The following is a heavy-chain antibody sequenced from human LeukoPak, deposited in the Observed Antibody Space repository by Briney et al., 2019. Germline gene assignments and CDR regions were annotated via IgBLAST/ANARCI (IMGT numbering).Heavy chain of an antibody. CDR2: IYYSGST. CDR1: GGSISSYY. Sequence: SETLSLTCTVSGGSISSYYWSWIRQPPGKGLEWIGYIYYSGSTNYNPSLKGRVTISVDTSKNQFSMKLSSVTAADTAVYYCARERYDFWSGATDAFDIWGQGTMVTVSS. CDR3: ARERYDFWSGATDAFDI. J-gene: IGHJ3*02. V-gene: IGHV4-59*01. D-gene: IGHD3-3*01.